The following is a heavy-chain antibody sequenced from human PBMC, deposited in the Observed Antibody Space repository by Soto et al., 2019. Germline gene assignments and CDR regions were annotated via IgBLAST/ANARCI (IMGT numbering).Heavy chain of an antibody. CDR3: AQVINWNNRYDFAY. V-gene: IGHV3-30*18. D-gene: IGHD1-20*01. Sequence: QVQLVESGGGVVQPGRSLRLSCAASGFIFSSYGMHWVRQAPGKGLEWVAIISNDGSYKNYADSVEGRLSISRDNSKNTLYLQMNSLRVEDTAVYSCAQVINWNNRYDFAYGGQGTLVTGSS. J-gene: IGHJ4*02. CDR2: ISNDGSYK. CDR1: GFIFSSYG.